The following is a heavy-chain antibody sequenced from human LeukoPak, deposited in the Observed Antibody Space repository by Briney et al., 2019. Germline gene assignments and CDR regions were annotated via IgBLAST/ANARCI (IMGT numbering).Heavy chain of an antibody. CDR2: ISFDGTIK. CDR1: GFTFSSYG. CDR3: ATPQGDY. J-gene: IGHJ4*01. V-gene: IGHV3-33*08. Sequence: GGSLRLSCAASGFTFSSYGIHWVRQAPGKGLEWVAVISFDGTIKYYVDSVKGRFTSSRDNSRNTLYLQMNGLRGDDTAVYYCATPQGDYWGQGTLVTVSS.